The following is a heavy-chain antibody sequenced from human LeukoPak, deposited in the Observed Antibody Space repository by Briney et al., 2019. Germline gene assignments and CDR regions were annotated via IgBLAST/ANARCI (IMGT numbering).Heavy chain of an antibody. J-gene: IGHJ4*02. CDR2: VKSKTDGGTT. D-gene: IGHD3-10*01. CDR1: GFTFSNAW. V-gene: IGHV3-15*01. Sequence: GGSLTLSCAASGFTFSNAWRMWVRQAPGKGREGLGRVKSKTDGGTTDYAGPVKGRFTISKDDSKNTLYLKMNSLKTEDTALYYCTTEYYYGSGSYPSFDYWGQGTLVTVSS. CDR3: TTEYYYGSGSYPSFDY.